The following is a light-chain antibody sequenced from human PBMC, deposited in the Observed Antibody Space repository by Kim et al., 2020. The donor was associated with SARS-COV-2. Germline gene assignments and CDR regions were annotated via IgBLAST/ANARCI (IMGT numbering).Light chain of an antibody. V-gene: IGKV4-1*01. CDR3: QQYYSTPYN. CDR2: WAS. Sequence: ANINCNSSQSFFYRSKNKNDLAWYQQKSGQPPKMLLCWASTRESGVPGRFSCSGSKTDFTLTINSLQAEDVAIYYCQQYYSTPYNFGQGTKLEI. CDR1: QSFFYRSKNKND. J-gene: IGKJ2*01.